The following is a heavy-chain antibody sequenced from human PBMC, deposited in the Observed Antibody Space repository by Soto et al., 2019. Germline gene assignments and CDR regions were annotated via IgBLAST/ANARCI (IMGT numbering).Heavy chain of an antibody. D-gene: IGHD3-22*01. CDR1: GYTFISYD. CDR3: ARVGSGYYYQYAMDV. J-gene: IGHJ6*02. V-gene: IGHV1-18*01. Sequence: QVQLVQSGAEVKKPGASVKVSCKASGYTFISYDITWVRQAPGQRLEWMGWISAKNGDAKSAQNLQGRVNMTTDTSTSTAYMELRSLGLDDTAVYYCARVGSGYYYQYAMDVWGPGTAVTVS. CDR2: ISAKNGDA.